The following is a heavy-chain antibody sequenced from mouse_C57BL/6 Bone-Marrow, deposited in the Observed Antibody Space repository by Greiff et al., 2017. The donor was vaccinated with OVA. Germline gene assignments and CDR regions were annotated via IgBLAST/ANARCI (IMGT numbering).Heavy chain of an antibody. CDR2: ISSGSSSI. CDR3: ARGIYGSSYEGFAY. V-gene: IGHV5-17*01. CDR1: GFTFRDYG. D-gene: IGHD1-1*01. J-gene: IGHJ3*01. Sequence: EVKLVESGGGLVKPGGSLKLSCAASGFTFRDYGMHWVRPAPEKGLEWVAYISSGSSSIFSADTVKGRFTFSRDNAKNTLFLQMTSLRSEDTAMYYCARGIYGSSYEGFAYWGQGTLVTVSA.